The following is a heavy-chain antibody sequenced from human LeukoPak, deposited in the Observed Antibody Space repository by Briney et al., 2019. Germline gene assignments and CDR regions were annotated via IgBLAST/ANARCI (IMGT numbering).Heavy chain of an antibody. CDR1: GFTFSGYS. CDR3: ARQVAGLDY. V-gene: IGHV3-21*01. D-gene: IGHD6-19*01. CDR2: ISRSATYL. J-gene: IGHJ4*02. Sequence: GGSLRLSCAASGFTFSGYSMNWVRQAPGKGLEWVSSISRSATYLYYADSLQGRFTVSRDDAKSSLYLQMNSLRAEDTAVYYCARQVAGLDYWGQGTLVTVSS.